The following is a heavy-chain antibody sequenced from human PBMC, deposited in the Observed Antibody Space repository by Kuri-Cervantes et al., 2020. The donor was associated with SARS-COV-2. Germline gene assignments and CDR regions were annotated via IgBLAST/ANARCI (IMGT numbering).Heavy chain of an antibody. CDR3: VRDGFDWVRNLYYGMHV. CDR2: INPDGSYT. CDR1: GFTFSGHW. D-gene: IGHD3-9*01. V-gene: IGHV3-74*01. J-gene: IGHJ6*02. Sequence: GESLKISCAASGFTFSGHWIHWVRQAPGKGLVWVSRINPDGSYTNNADSVKGRFTLSRDNAKNMLFLQMNSLRAEDTAVYHCVRDGFDWVRNLYYGMHVWGQGTTVTVSS.